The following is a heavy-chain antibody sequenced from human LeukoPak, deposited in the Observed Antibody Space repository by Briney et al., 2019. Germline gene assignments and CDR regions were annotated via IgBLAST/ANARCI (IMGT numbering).Heavy chain of an antibody. Sequence: PSQTLSLTCTVSGGSISSGGYYWSWIRQPPGKGLEWIGYIYHSGSTYYNPSLKSRVTISVDRSKNQFSLKLSSVTAADTAVYYCARDGYSGSSEPSDAFDIWGQGTMVTVSS. CDR1: GGSISSGGYY. J-gene: IGHJ3*02. D-gene: IGHD1-26*01. V-gene: IGHV4-30-2*01. CDR2: IYHSGST. CDR3: ARDGYSGSSEPSDAFDI.